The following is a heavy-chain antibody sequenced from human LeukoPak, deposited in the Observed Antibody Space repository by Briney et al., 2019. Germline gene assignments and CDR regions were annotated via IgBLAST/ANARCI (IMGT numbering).Heavy chain of an antibody. D-gene: IGHD5-18*01. J-gene: IGHJ4*02. CDR1: GFTFSSYG. CDR2: IWYDGSNK. Sequence: GRSLRLSCAASGFTFSSYGMHWVRQAPGKGLEWVAVIWYDGSNKYYADSVKGRFTISRDNSKNTLYLQMNSLRAEDTAVYYCAREEGRYSYGYDPLDYWGQGTLVTVSS. V-gene: IGHV3-33*01. CDR3: AREEGRYSYGYDPLDY.